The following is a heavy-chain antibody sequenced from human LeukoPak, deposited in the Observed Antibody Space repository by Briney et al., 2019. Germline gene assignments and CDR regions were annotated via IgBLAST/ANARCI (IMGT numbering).Heavy chain of an antibody. J-gene: IGHJ4*02. CDR2: ISDSGGKT. CDR3: AKDRLVHDS. V-gene: IGHV3-23*01. Sequence: GGSLRLSCAASVFIFRNSAMSWVRQARGRGPEWVSAISDSGGKTYYSDSVKGRFTISRDNSKNTLYLQMNSLRGDDTAVYYCAKDRLVHDSWGQGTLVTVSS. CDR1: VFIFRNSA. D-gene: IGHD6-13*01.